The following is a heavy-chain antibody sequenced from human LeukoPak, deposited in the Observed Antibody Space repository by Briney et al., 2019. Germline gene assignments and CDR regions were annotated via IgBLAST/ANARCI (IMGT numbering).Heavy chain of an antibody. CDR3: ATIPNSSGWYYFNY. Sequence: PGRSLRLSCAASGFTFDDYAMHWVRQAPGKGLEWVSGISWNSGSIGYADSVKGRFTISRDNAKNSLYLQMNSLRAEDTALYYCATIPNSSGWYYFNYWGQGTLVTVSS. V-gene: IGHV3-9*01. CDR1: GFTFDDYA. J-gene: IGHJ4*02. D-gene: IGHD6-19*01. CDR2: ISWNSGSI.